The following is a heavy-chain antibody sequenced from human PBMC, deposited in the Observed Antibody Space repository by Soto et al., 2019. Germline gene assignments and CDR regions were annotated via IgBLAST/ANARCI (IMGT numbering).Heavy chain of an antibody. CDR2: NIPILGRA. V-gene: IGHV1-69*06. Sequence: QVQLVQSGAEVKKPGSSVKVSCKASGGTFSSYAISWVRQAAGQGLEWMGGNIPILGRANYAQNFQGRATFTADKPTSPAYMALSSLRSEDTPVYYCAIGGYGSTSGSYWYFDLWGRGTLVTVSS. J-gene: IGHJ2*01. CDR3: AIGGYGSTSGSYWYFDL. CDR1: GGTFSSYA. D-gene: IGHD6-25*01.